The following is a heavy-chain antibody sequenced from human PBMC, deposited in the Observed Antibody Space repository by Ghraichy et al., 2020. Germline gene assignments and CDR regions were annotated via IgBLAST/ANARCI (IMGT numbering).Heavy chain of an antibody. D-gene: IGHD2-2*01. Sequence: SETLSLTCTVSGGSISSYYWSWIRQPPGKGLEWIGYIYYSGSTNYNPSLKSRVTTSVDTSKKQFSLKLSSVTAADTAVYYCARSGVVPGYQLLSLDPWGQGTLVTVSS. CDR1: GGSISSYY. CDR2: IYYSGST. V-gene: IGHV4-59*01. CDR3: ARSGVVPGYQLLSLDP. J-gene: IGHJ5*02.